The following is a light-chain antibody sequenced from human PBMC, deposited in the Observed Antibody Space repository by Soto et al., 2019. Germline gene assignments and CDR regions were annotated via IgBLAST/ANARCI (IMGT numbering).Light chain of an antibody. CDR3: QQYNSYSYT. CDR2: DAC. V-gene: IGKV1-5*01. CDR1: QSISSW. J-gene: IGKJ2*01. Sequence: DIQMTQSPSTLSASVGDRVTITCRASQSISSWLAWYQHKPGKAPKLLIYDACSLESGVTSRFSGSGSGTEFPLTISSLQPDDFATYYCQQYNSYSYTFGQGTKLEIK.